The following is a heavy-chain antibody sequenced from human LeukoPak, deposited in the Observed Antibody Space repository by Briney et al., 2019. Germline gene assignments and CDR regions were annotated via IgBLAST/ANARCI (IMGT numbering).Heavy chain of an antibody. D-gene: IGHD6-19*01. V-gene: IGHV4-59*01. CDR3: VRHTTSGWYQVVY. CDR2: ITYSGST. CDR1: GGSISNYF. J-gene: IGHJ4*02. Sequence: SETLSLTCTVSGGSISNYFWSWIRQPPGKGLEWIGFITYSGSTDHNPSLKSRVTISVDASKNPFSLKLTSVTAADTAVYYCVRHTTSGWYQVVYWGQGTLVTVSS.